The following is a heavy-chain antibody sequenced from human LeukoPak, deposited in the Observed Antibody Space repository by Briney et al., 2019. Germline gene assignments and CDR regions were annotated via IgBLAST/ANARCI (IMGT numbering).Heavy chain of an antibody. D-gene: IGHD6-6*01. J-gene: IGHJ6*03. CDR2: IFTSGST. CDR1: GGSISSYH. Sequence: PSETLSLTCTVSGGSISSYHWSWIRQPAGKGLQWIGRIFTSGSTNYNPSLKSRVTISVDTSKNQFSLRLSSVTAADTAVYYCARDWGVSARPGYMDVWGKGTTVTVSS. CDR3: ARDWGVSARPGYMDV. V-gene: IGHV4-4*07.